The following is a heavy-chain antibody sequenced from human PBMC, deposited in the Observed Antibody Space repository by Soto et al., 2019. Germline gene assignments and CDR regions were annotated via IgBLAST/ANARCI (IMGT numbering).Heavy chain of an antibody. CDR1: GGSISSYY. Sequence: QVQLQESGPGLVKPSETLSLTCTVSGGSISSYYWSWIRQPPGKGLEWIGYIYYSGSTNYNPSLKSRVTISVDTSKNQFSLKLSSVTAADTAVYYCARGGSSWYLPDYWGQGTLVTVSS. CDR2: IYYSGST. V-gene: IGHV4-59*08. D-gene: IGHD6-13*01. J-gene: IGHJ4*02. CDR3: ARGGSSWYLPDY.